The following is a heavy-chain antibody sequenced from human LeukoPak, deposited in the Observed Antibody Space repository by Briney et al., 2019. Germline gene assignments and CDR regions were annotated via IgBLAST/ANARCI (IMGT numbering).Heavy chain of an antibody. CDR2: IYYSGST. J-gene: IGHJ3*02. CDR1: GGSISSYY. CDR3: ARANYYDSSASDAFDI. Sequence: KASETLSLTCTVSGGSISSYYWSWIRQPPGKGLEWIGYIYYSGSTNYNPSLKSRVTISVDTSKNQFSLKLSSVTAADTAVYYCARANYYDSSASDAFDIWGQGTMVTVSS. V-gene: IGHV4-59*08. D-gene: IGHD3-22*01.